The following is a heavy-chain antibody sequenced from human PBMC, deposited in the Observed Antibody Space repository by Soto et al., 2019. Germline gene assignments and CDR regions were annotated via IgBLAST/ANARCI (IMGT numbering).Heavy chain of an antibody. CDR2: INPSGGST. D-gene: IGHD3-3*01. Sequence: GASVKVSCKASGYTFTIYYMHWVRQAPGQGLEWMGIINPSGGSTSYAQKFQGRVTMTRDTSTSTVYMELSSLRSEDTAVYYCARDPLYDFWSGYSYGMDVWGQGTTVTVSS. V-gene: IGHV1-46*01. CDR1: GYTFTIYY. J-gene: IGHJ6*02. CDR3: ARDPLYDFWSGYSYGMDV.